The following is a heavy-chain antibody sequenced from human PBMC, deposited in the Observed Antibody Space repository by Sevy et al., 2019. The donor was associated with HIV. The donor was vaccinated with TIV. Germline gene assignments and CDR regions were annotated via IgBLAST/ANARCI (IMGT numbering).Heavy chain of an antibody. CDR2: IKPDGSKK. Sequence: GGSLRLSCAASGFTFGIYWMTWVRQAPGKGLEWVANIKPDGSKKYYVDSVKGRFTISRDNAENSLYLQMNSLRAEDTAVYYCARAIALADSYWGHGTQVTVSS. CDR3: ARAIALADSY. V-gene: IGHV3-7*01. J-gene: IGHJ4*01. CDR1: GFTFGIYW. D-gene: IGHD6-13*01.